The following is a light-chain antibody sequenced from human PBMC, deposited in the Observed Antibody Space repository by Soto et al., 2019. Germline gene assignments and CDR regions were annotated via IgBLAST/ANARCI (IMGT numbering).Light chain of an antibody. J-gene: IGKJ1*01. CDR1: QSVSRK. CDR2: GAS. V-gene: IGKV3D-15*01. CDR3: QQYTNWPKT. Sequence: EIVMSQCSAPPFGSPGESAPLAGRASQSVSRKLVWYQQKPGQAPRLLIYGASTRATGIPERFSGSGSGTEFTLTISSLQSEDFAVYYCQQYTNWPKTFGQGTTVDI.